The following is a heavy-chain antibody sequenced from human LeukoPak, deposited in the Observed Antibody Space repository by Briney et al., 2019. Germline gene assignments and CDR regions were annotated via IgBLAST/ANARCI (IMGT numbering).Heavy chain of an antibody. D-gene: IGHD4-17*01. CDR1: GYTFTGYY. Sequence: ASVKVSCKASGYTFTGYYMHWVRQAPGQGLEWMGWINPNSGGTNYAQKFQGRVTMTRDTSISTAYMELSRLRSDDTAVYYCAREHDYGDPIVDYWGQGTLVTVSS. CDR2: INPNSGGT. V-gene: IGHV1-2*02. J-gene: IGHJ4*02. CDR3: AREHDYGDPIVDY.